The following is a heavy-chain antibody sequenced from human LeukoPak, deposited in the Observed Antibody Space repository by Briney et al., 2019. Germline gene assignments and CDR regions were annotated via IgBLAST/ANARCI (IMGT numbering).Heavy chain of an antibody. Sequence: GESLKISCKGSGYSFTSYWIGWVRQMPGKGLEWMGIIYPGDSGTRYSPSFQGQVTISADKSISTAFLQWSSLKASDTAMYYCARQLYSSGWYGQSKPFDFWGQGTLVTVSS. CDR2: IYPGDSGT. J-gene: IGHJ4*02. D-gene: IGHD6-19*01. CDR1: GYSFTSYW. CDR3: ARQLYSSGWYGQSKPFDF. V-gene: IGHV5-51*01.